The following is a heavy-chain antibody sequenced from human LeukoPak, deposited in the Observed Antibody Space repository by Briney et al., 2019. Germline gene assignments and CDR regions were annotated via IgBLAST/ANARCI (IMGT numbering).Heavy chain of an antibody. V-gene: IGHV3-30*02. CDR1: GFTFSSYG. D-gene: IGHD5-18*01. J-gene: IGHJ3*02. Sequence: GGSLRLSCAASGFTFSSYGMHWVRQAPGKGLEWVAFIRYDGSNKYYADSVKGRFTISGDNTKNSLYLQMNSLRAEDTAVYYCARDGVQLYAFDIWGQGTMVTVSS. CDR2: IRYDGSNK. CDR3: ARDGVQLYAFDI.